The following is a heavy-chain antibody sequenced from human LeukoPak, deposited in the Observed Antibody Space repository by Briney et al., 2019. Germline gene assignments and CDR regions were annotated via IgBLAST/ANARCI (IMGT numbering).Heavy chain of an antibody. V-gene: IGHV4-34*01. CDR1: GGSFSGYY. D-gene: IGHD3-10*01. CDR2: MNHSGST. Sequence: SETLSLTCAVYGGSFSGYYWSWIRQPPGKGLEWIGEMNHSGSTNYNPSLKSRVTISVDTSKNQFSLKLSSVTAADTAVYYCARRLGRKFGERFYYYHYMDVWGKGTTVTISS. CDR3: ARRLGRKFGERFYYYHYMDV. J-gene: IGHJ6*03.